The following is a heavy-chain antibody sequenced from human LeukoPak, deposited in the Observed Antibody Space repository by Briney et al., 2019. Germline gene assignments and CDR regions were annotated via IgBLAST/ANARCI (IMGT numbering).Heavy chain of an antibody. Sequence: GGSLRLSCAASGFTFRSYAMSWVRQAPGKGLEWVSAVSGSGDTTYYADSVKGRFTIPRDNSKTTVSLQMNNLRPEDTAAYYCAKVGARGCSSSTCFIYWGQGTLVTVSS. J-gene: IGHJ4*02. CDR1: GFTFRSYA. D-gene: IGHD2-2*01. V-gene: IGHV3-23*01. CDR2: VSGSGDTT. CDR3: AKVGARGCSSSTCFIY.